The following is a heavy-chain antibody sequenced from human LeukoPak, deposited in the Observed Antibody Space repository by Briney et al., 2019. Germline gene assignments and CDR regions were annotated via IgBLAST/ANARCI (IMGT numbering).Heavy chain of an antibody. CDR3: ARDCSSTSCYHPPFDY. V-gene: IGHV1-2*02. J-gene: IGHJ4*02. Sequence: ASVKISCKASGYTFTGYYMHWVRQAPGQGLEWMGWINPNSGGTNYAQKFQGRVTMTRDTSISTAYMELSRLRSDDTAVYYYARDCSSTSCYHPPFDYWGQGTLVTVSS. CDR1: GYTFTGYY. D-gene: IGHD2-2*01. CDR2: INPNSGGT.